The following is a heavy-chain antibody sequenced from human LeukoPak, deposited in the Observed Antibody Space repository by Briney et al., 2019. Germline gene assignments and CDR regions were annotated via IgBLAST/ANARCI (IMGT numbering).Heavy chain of an antibody. J-gene: IGHJ4*02. Sequence: PGGSLRLSCAASGLTFDDYAMHWVRQAPGKGLEWVSGISWNSGSIGYADSVKGRFTISRDNAKNSLYLQMNSLRAEDTALYYCAPGPLFDYWGQGTLVTVSS. CDR3: APGPLFDY. V-gene: IGHV3-9*01. CDR1: GLTFDDYA. CDR2: ISWNSGSI.